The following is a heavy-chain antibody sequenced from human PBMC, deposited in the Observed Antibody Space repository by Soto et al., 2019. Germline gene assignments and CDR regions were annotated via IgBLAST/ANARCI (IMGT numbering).Heavy chain of an antibody. Sequence: ASETLSLTCTVSGGSISSGDYYWSWIRQPPGKGLEWIGYIYYSGSTYYNPSLKSRVTISVDTSKNQFSLKLSSVTAADTAVYYCARGSPGNYDFWSGYYNGNWFDPWGQGTLVTVSS. CDR2: IYYSGST. D-gene: IGHD3-3*01. CDR1: GGSISSGDYY. V-gene: IGHV4-30-4*01. CDR3: ARGSPGNYDFWSGYYNGNWFDP. J-gene: IGHJ5*02.